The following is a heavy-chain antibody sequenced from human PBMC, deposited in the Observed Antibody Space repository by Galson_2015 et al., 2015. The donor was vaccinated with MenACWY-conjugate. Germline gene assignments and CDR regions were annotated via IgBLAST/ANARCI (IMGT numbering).Heavy chain of an antibody. CDR1: GASISTDY. Sequence: CSVSGASISTDYWSWIRQPPGKGLEWIGYIHYSGSTKYNPSLKTRIAMSLDTSENQFSLKLSSVTAADTAVYYCARWVAVKMIEYCGQGTLVTVSS. V-gene: IGHV4-59*01. J-gene: IGHJ4*02. CDR3: ARWVAVKMIEY. CDR2: IHYSGST. D-gene: IGHD6-19*01.